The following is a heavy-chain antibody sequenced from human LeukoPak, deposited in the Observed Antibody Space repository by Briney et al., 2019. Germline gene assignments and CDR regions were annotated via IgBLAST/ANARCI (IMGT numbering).Heavy chain of an antibody. Sequence: GGSLRLSCAASGLTSSANSMNWASQAPGKGLEWVSYVSSTTTYYADSVKGRFTISRDNAKSSLYLQMNSLRDEDTAVYYCARDRGAVAGTSSDYWGQGTLVTVSS. J-gene: IGHJ4*02. CDR3: ARDRGAVAGTSSDY. CDR2: VSSTTT. D-gene: IGHD6-19*01. V-gene: IGHV3-48*02. CDR1: GLTSSANS.